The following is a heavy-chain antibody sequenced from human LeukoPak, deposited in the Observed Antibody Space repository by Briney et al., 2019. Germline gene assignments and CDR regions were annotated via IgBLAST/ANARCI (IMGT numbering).Heavy chain of an antibody. Sequence: GGSLRLSSVASGFTFSNYWMSWVRQAPGKGLEWVANINQDGSHKYYVDSVEGRFTISRDNPKNSVYLQVSSLRAEDTAVYYCARIGYSSSSFDYWGQGTLVTVSS. CDR1: GFTFSNYW. J-gene: IGHJ4*02. D-gene: IGHD6-6*01. CDR3: ARIGYSSSSFDY. CDR2: INQDGSHK. V-gene: IGHV3-7*01.